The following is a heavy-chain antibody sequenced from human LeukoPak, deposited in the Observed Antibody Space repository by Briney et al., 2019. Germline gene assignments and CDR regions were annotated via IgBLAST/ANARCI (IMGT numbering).Heavy chain of an antibody. Sequence: GGSLRLSCATSGFTFSDAWMNWVRQAPGKGLEWVGRIRRNSGGGTIDYAAPVKGRFALSRDYSKNTLYLHMSSLQTEDTAVYYCATDFYDTTWGQGTLVTVSS. V-gene: IGHV3-15*07. J-gene: IGHJ5*02. CDR2: IRRNSGGGTI. CDR3: ATDFYDTT. D-gene: IGHD3-22*01. CDR1: GFTFSDAW.